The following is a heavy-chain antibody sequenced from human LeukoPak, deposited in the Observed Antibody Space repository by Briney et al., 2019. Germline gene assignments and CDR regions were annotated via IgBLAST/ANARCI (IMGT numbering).Heavy chain of an antibody. CDR1: GGSFSGYY. CDR3: ASSTEGGFDP. V-gene: IGHV4-59*10. Sequence: SSETLSLTCAVYGGSFSGYYWSWIRQPAGEGLEWIGRIYSSGSTNYNPSLKSRVTMSVDTSKNQFSLKLSSVTAADTAVYYCASSTEGGFDPWGQGTLVTVSS. CDR2: IYSSGST. J-gene: IGHJ5*02.